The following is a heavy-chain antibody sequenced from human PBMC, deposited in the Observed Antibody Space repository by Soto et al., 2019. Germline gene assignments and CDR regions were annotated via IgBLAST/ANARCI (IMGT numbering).Heavy chain of an antibody. CDR1: GFTFSVYA. D-gene: IGHD4-17*01. CDR2: VGSSGRTT. Sequence: GGSLRLSCAASGFTFSVYAMNWVRQAPGKGLEWVSTVGSSGRTTYYTDSVKGRFTISRDNSKNTLYLDMSSLRAEDTAVYYCAKDLRTTFDAFDIWGQGSMVTVSS. V-gene: IGHV3-23*01. J-gene: IGHJ3*02. CDR3: AKDLRTTFDAFDI.